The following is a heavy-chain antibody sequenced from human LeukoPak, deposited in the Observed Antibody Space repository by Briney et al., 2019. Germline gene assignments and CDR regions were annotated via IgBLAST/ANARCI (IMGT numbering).Heavy chain of an antibody. V-gene: IGHV1-18*01. CDR3: ARDRRYSSSSTRFDP. D-gene: IGHD6-6*01. CDR1: GYTFTSYG. CDR2: ISAYNGNT. J-gene: IGHJ5*02. Sequence: ASVKVSCKASGYTFTSYGISRVRQAPGQGLEWMGWISAYNGNTNYAQKLQGRVTMTTDTSTSTAYMELRSLRSDDTAVYYCARDRRYSSSSTRFDPWGQGTLVSASS.